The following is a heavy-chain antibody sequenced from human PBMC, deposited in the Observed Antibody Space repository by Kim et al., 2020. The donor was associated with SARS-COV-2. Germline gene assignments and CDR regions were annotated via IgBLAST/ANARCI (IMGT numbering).Heavy chain of an antibody. CDR3: AKDQSRRRIQLWLQPVDY. Sequence: GGSLRLSCAASGFTFSSYAMSWVRQAPGKGLEWVSAISGSGGSTYYADSVKGRFTISRDNSKNTLYLQMNSLRAEDSAVYYCAKDQSRRRIQLWLQPVDYWGQGTLVTVSS. D-gene: IGHD5-18*01. CDR1: GFTFSSYA. CDR2: ISGSGGST. V-gene: IGHV3-23*01. J-gene: IGHJ4*02.